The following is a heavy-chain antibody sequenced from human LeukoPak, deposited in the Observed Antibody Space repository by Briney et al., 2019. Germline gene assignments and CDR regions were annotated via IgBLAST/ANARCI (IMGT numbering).Heavy chain of an antibody. CDR2: INHSGST. CDR1: GGSFSDYY. J-gene: IGHJ6*03. Sequence: PSETLSLTCAVYGGSFSDYYWSWIPQPPGKGLECLGEINHSGSTNYNPSLKSLVTISVDTSNNQYSLKLSSVTADATAVYYCALHYYDSSGYYYYMDVWGKGTMVTVSS. CDR3: ALHYYDSSGYYYYMDV. D-gene: IGHD3-22*01. V-gene: IGHV4-34*01.